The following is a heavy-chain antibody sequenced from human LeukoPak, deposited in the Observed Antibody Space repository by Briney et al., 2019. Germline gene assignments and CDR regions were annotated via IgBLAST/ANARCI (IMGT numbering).Heavy chain of an antibody. V-gene: IGHV5-51*01. CDR2: IYPGDSDT. D-gene: IGHD6-6*01. CDR3: ARPVAARDYSFDN. J-gene: IGHJ4*03. Sequence: GESLKISCKGSGYRFTSYWIGWVRQLPGKGLEGMGIIYPGDSDTRYSPSFQCQVTISADKSISTAYLQWSSLKASDTAMYYCARPVAARDYSFDNWGQGTLVTVSS. CDR1: GYRFTSYW.